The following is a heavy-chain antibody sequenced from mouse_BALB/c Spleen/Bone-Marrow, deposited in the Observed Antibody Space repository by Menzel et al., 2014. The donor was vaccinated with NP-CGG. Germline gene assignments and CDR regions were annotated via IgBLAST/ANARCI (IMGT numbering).Heavy chain of an antibody. J-gene: IGHJ1*01. D-gene: IGHD2-1*01. Sequence: QVQLQQSGAELMKPGASVKTSCKATGYTFRSHWIDWVKQRPGHGLEWIGEILPGSGSTYYNEKFKGKATFTADTSSNTAYMQLSSLTSEDSAVYYCARGGNFLWYFDVWGAGTTVTVSS. CDR2: ILPGSGST. CDR1: GYTFRSHW. V-gene: IGHV1-9*01. CDR3: ARGGNFLWYFDV.